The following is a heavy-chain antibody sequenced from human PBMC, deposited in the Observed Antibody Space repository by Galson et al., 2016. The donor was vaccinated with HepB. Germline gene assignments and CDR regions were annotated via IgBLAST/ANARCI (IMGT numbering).Heavy chain of an antibody. J-gene: IGHJ4*02. D-gene: IGHD3-10*01. Sequence: VSCKASGYTFTDYYIHWVRQAPGQGLEWMGWINPSSGGTKYVQKFQGRVTMTGDTSINTAYMELTRVRSDDTAVYYGSRHHQRSGPGSYHSEFDYWGQGTLVTVAS. CDR2: INPSSGGT. V-gene: IGHV1-2*02. CDR3: SRHHQRSGPGSYHSEFDY. CDR1: GYTFTDYY.